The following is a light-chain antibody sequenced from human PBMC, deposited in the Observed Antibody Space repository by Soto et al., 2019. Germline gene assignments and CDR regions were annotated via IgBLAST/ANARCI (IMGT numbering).Light chain of an antibody. CDR2: GAS. CDR3: QQYGDSPLT. Sequence: IVMTQSPAPLSVSPGERATLSCRASHSVSSNLAWYQQKPGQAPRLLIYGASSRATGIPDRFSGSGSGTDFTLNISRLEPDDFAVYYGQQYGDSPLTFGGGTKVDIK. J-gene: IGKJ4*01. V-gene: IGKV3-20*01. CDR1: HSVSSN.